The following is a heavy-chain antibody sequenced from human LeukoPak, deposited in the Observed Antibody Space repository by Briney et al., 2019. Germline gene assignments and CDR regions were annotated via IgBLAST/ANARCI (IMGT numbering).Heavy chain of an antibody. CDR1: GYTLTELS. CDR3: ARTPIVVVPAAIISSNWFDP. V-gene: IGHV1-2*06. CDR2: INPNSGGT. J-gene: IGHJ5*02. Sequence: GASVKVSCKVSGYTLTELSMHWVRQAPGQGLEWMGRINPNSGGTNYAQKFQGRVTMTRDTSISTAYMELSRLRSDDTAVYYCARTPIVVVPAAIISSNWFDPWGQGTLVTVSS. D-gene: IGHD2-2*01.